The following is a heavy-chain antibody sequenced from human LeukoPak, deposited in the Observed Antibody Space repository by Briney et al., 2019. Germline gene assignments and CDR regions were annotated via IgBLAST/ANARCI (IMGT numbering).Heavy chain of an antibody. CDR2: IWYDGSNQ. CDR3: ARRYGED. D-gene: IGHD3-10*01. V-gene: IGHV3-30*02. CDR1: GFIFSTHA. J-gene: IGHJ4*02. Sequence: GGSLRLSCATSGFIFSTHAMHWVRQAPGKGLEWVAFIWYDGSNQNYADSVKGRFTISRDNSKDTLYLQMTSLRSEDTAVYYCARRYGEDWGQGTLVTVSS.